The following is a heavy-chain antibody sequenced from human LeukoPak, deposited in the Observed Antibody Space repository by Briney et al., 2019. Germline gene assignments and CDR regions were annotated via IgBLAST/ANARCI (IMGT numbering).Heavy chain of an antibody. CDR1: GDSVSSNSAA. D-gene: IGHD2-21*01. Sequence: SQTLSLTCAISGDSVSSNSAAWNWIRQSPSRVLEWLGRTYYRSKWYNDYAVSVKSRITINPDTSKNQFSLQLNSVTPEDTAVYYCAREGAAVVVGNSFHIWGQGTMVTVSS. V-gene: IGHV6-1*01. CDR2: TYYRSKWYN. CDR3: AREGAAVVVGNSFHI. J-gene: IGHJ3*02.